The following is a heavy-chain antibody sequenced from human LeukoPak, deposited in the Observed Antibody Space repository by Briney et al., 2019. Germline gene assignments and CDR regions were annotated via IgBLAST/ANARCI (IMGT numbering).Heavy chain of an antibody. CDR3: AREEIPSHYYDSSGYYYY. CDR2: ISYDGSNK. J-gene: IGHJ4*02. Sequence: GGSLRLSCAASGFTFSSYAMHWVRQAPDKGLEWVAVISYDGSNKYYADSVKGRFTISRDNSKNTLYLQMNSLRAEDTAVYYCAREEIPSHYYDSSGYYYYWGQGTLVTVSS. D-gene: IGHD3-22*01. CDR1: GFTFSSYA. V-gene: IGHV3-30-3*01.